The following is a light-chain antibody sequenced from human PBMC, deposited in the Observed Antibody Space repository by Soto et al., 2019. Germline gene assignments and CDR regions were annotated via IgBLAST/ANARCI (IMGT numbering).Light chain of an antibody. Sequence: DIRMTQSPSSLSASVGDTVTITCRASQSIGGYLNWYQQKPGKAPKLLIYAASTLQSGVPSRFSGSGLGTDFTLTISSLQPGDFATYYCQQSYRTLTFGGGTMVEIK. V-gene: IGKV1-39*01. CDR2: AAS. CDR1: QSIGGY. J-gene: IGKJ4*01. CDR3: QQSYRTLT.